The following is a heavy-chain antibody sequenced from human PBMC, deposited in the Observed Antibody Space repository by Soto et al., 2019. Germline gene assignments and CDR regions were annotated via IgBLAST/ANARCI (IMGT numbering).Heavy chain of an antibody. CDR3: ARGATFADAFDS. D-gene: IGHD3-16*01. V-gene: IGHV1-8*01. CDR1: GYTFTSYD. J-gene: IGHJ3*02. Sequence: ASVKVSCKASGYTFTSYDINWVRQATGQGPERMGWMNPNSGNTGYAQKFQGRVTMTRNTSISTAYMELSSLRSEDTAVYYCARGATFADAFDSWDQGTMVTVSS. CDR2: MNPNSGNT.